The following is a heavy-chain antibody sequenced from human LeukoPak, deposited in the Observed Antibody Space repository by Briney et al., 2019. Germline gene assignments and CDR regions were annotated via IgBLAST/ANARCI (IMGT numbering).Heavy chain of an antibody. J-gene: IGHJ6*03. CDR2: INWNGGST. V-gene: IGHV3-20*04. D-gene: IGHD3-10*01. CDR3: ARDRRVSNRQFITMARGSRYYYYYMDV. Sequence: PGGSLRLSCAASGFTFDDYGMSWVRQAPGKGLEWVSGINWNGGSTGYADSVKGRFTISRDNAKNSLYLQMNSLRAEDTAVYYCARDRRVSNRQFITMARGSRYYYYYMDVWGKGTTVTISS. CDR1: GFTFDDYG.